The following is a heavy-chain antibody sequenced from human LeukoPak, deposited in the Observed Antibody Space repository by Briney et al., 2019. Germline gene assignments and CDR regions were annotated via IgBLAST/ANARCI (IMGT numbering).Heavy chain of an antibody. CDR2: IYYSGST. V-gene: IGHV4-39*07. J-gene: IGHJ4*02. Sequence: KPSETLSLTCTVSGGSINSHSYYWGWARQPPGKGLEWIGTIYYSGSTYYNPSLNSRVTMSVDTSKNQFSLKLSSVTAADTALYYCARGTYYYNISGYPLDYWGQGTLVTVSS. CDR3: ARGTYYYNISGYPLDY. D-gene: IGHD3-22*01. CDR1: GGSINSHSYY.